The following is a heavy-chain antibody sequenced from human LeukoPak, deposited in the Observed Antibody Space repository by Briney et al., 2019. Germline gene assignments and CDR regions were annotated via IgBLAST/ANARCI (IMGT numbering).Heavy chain of an antibody. CDR3: ARDRDGYSYGPRPYYFDY. V-gene: IGHV3-48*03. D-gene: IGHD5-18*01. CDR1: GFTFSSYE. Sequence: GGSLRLSCAASGFTFSSYEMNWVRQAPGKGLEWVSYISSSGSTIYYADSVKGRFTISRDNAKNSLYLQMNSLRAEVTAVYYCARDRDGYSYGPRPYYFDYWGQGTLVTVSS. J-gene: IGHJ4*02. CDR2: ISSSGSTI.